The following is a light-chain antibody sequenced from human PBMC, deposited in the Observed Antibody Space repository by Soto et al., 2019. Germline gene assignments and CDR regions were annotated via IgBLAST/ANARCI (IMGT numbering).Light chain of an antibody. J-gene: IGKJ1*01. V-gene: IGKV1-5*03. Sequence: DIQRTQSPSTLSASVGDRVTITCRASQSISSWLAWYQQKPGKAPKLLIYKASSLESGVPSRFSGSGSGTEFTLTISSLQPDDFATYYCQQYNSYLWTFGQGTKVDI. CDR3: QQYNSYLWT. CDR2: KAS. CDR1: QSISSW.